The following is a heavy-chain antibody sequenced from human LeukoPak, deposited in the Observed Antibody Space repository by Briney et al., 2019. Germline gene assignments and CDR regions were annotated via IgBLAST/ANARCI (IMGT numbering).Heavy chain of an antibody. V-gene: IGHV5-51*01. CDR1: GYSFTSYW. J-gene: IGHJ5*02. CDR3: ARRSGYCSGGSCSNWFDP. CDR2: IYPGVSAP. Sequence: GGSLQISCKGSGYSFTSYWIGWVRQMPGKGLEWMGIIYPGVSAPRYSPSFQGQVPISADQSLSPASLQWSSLKASDTAMYYCARRSGYCSGGSCSNWFDPWGQGTLVTVSS. D-gene: IGHD2-15*01.